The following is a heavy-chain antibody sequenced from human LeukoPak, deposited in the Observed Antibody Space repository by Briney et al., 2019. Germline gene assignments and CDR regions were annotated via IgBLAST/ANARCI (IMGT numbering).Heavy chain of an antibody. V-gene: IGHV4-39*07. J-gene: IGHJ4*02. Sequence: PSETLSLTRTVSGGSISSSSYYWGWIRQPPGKGLEWIGSIYYSGSTYYNPSLKSRVTISIDTSKNQFSLKLSSVTAADTAVYYCARGLMVSLDYWGQGTLVTVSS. CDR2: IYYSGST. D-gene: IGHD2-8*01. CDR3: ARGLMVSLDY. CDR1: GGSISSSSYY.